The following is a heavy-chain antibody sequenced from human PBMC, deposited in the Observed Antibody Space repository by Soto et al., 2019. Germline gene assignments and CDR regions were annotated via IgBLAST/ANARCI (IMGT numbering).Heavy chain of an antibody. V-gene: IGHV1-18*01. CDR3: ATGGGALDI. Sequence: QVRLVQSGAEVSEPGATVKVSFKAFGNIVTNYGINWVRQAPGQGREWMGCISGYTGNAHYSPRVQGRLIMTTDTSTATAYMGLSSLTSDDTALYYCATGGGALDIWGQGTMVSVSS. D-gene: IGHD3-10*01. CDR1: GNIVTNYG. J-gene: IGHJ3*02. CDR2: ISGYTGNA.